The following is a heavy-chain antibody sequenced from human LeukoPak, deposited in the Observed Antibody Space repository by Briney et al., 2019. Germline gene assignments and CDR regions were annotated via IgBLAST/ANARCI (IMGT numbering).Heavy chain of an antibody. CDR2: VNHSGSS. V-gene: IGHV4-34*01. CDR1: GGSFSGYY. J-gene: IGHJ1*01. CDR3: ARGEDGDYYFQH. Sequence: SETLSLTCAVYGGSFSGYYWSWIRQPPGKGLEWIGEVNHSGSSNYNPSLKSRVTISVDTSKNQFSLKLSSVTAADTAVYYCARGEDGDYYFQHWGQGTLVTVSS. D-gene: IGHD4-17*01.